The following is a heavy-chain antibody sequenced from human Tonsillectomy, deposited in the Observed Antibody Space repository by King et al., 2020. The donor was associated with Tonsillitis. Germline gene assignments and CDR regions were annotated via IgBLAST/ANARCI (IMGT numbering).Heavy chain of an antibody. CDR1: AYSFDNHW. D-gene: IGHD2-15*01. J-gene: IGHJ5*02. CDR2: IYPGDSDT. CDR3: ARHYRSGGSFVVWFDP. Sequence: QLVQSGAEVKKPGESLQISCKGSAYSFDNHWIGWVRQMPGKGLEWMGMIYPGDSDTRYSPSFQGQVTISADKSINTAYLQWKSLKASDTAMYYCARHYRSGGSFVVWFDPWGQGTLVTVSS. V-gene: IGHV5-51*01.